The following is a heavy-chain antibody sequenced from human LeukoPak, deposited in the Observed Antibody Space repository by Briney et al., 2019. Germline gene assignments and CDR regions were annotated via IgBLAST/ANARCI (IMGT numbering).Heavy chain of an antibody. Sequence: GGSLRLSCAASGFTVSSNEMSWVRQAPGKGLEWVSSISGGSTYYADSRKGRFTISRDNSKNTLHLQMNSLRAEDTAVYYCARAGGTYYGIAFDIWGQGTMVTVSS. D-gene: IGHD1-26*01. J-gene: IGHJ3*02. CDR3: ARAGGTYYGIAFDI. CDR2: ISGGST. V-gene: IGHV3-38-3*01. CDR1: GFTVSSNE.